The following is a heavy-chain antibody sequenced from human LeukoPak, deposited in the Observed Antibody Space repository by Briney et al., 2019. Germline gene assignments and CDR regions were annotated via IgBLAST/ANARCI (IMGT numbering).Heavy chain of an antibody. J-gene: IGHJ4*02. Sequence: GASVKVSCKASGYTFTSNYMHWVRQAPGQGLEWMGVIHPSGGGTNQAPKFQGRVTMTRDTSTATVFMELSSLTSEDTATYYCASMEMDPAMVTNYFDYWGQGTLVTVSS. CDR1: GYTFTSNY. V-gene: IGHV1-46*01. D-gene: IGHD5-18*01. CDR2: IHPSGGGT. CDR3: ASMEMDPAMVTNYFDY.